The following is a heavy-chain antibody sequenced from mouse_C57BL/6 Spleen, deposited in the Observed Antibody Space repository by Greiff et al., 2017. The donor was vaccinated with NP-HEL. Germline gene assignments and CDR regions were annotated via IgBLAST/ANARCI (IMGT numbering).Heavy chain of an antibody. CDR2: IWRGGST. Sequence: VQLVESGPGLVQPSQSLSITCTVSGFSLTSYGVHWVRQSPGKGLEWLGVIWRGGSTDYNAAFMSRLSITKDNSKSQVFFKMNSLQADDTAIYYCAKAYYGSEAMDYWGQGTSVTVSS. D-gene: IGHD1-1*01. CDR1: GFSLTSYG. CDR3: AKAYYGSEAMDY. J-gene: IGHJ4*01. V-gene: IGHV2-5*01.